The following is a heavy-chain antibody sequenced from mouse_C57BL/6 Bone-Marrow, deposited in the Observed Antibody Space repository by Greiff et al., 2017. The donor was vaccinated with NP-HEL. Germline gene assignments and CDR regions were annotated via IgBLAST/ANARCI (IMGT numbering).Heavy chain of an antibody. CDR1: GYAFSSSW. J-gene: IGHJ1*03. Sequence: VQLQESGPELVKPGASVKISCKASGYAFSSSWMNWVKQRPGKGLEWIGRIYPGDGDTNYNGKFKGKATLTADKSSSTAYMQLSSLTSEDSAVYFGARGGYWYFDVWGTGTTVTVSS. CDR3: ARGGYWYFDV. D-gene: IGHD1-1*02. V-gene: IGHV1-82*01. CDR2: IYPGDGDT.